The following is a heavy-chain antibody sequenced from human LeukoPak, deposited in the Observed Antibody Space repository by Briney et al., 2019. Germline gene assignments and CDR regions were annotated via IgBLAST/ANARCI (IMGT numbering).Heavy chain of an antibody. V-gene: IGHV3-74*01. D-gene: IGHD3-22*01. Sequence: GGSLRLSCAASGFTFSTYWMHWVRQAPGKGLVWVSRIKSDGSTNYTDSVKGRFTISRDNANNTLSLQMNSLRPEDTGVYYCARAPSEIGGYYPEYFRHWGQGTLVTVSS. CDR2: IKSDGST. CDR3: ARAPSEIGGYYPEYFRH. J-gene: IGHJ1*01. CDR1: GFTFSTYW.